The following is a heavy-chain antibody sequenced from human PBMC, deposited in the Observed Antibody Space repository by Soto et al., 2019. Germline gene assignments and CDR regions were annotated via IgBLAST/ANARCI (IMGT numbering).Heavy chain of an antibody. D-gene: IGHD6-13*01. V-gene: IGHV3-23*01. CDR3: VKDLGAAAGTINWFDP. Sequence: PVGSLRLSCAASGFTFSSYAMSWVRQAPGKGLEWVSAISGSGGSTYYADSVKGRFTISRDNSKNTLYLQMNSLRAEDTAVYYCVKDLGAAAGTINWFDPWGQGTLVTVSS. CDR1: GFTFSSYA. J-gene: IGHJ5*02. CDR2: ISGSGGST.